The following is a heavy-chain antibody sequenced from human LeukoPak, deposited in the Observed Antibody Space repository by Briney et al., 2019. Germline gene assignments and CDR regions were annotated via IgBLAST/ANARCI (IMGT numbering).Heavy chain of an antibody. CDR2: INSDGSST. J-gene: IGHJ4*02. D-gene: IGHD6-19*01. V-gene: IGHV3-74*01. CDR3: ARESLSSGWYVNDY. Sequence: GGSLRLSCAASGFTFSSYWMHWVRQARGKGLVWVSRINSDGSSTSYADSVKGRFTISRDNAKNTLYLQMNSLRAEDTAVYYCARESLSSGWYVNDYWGQGTLVTVSS. CDR1: GFTFSSYW.